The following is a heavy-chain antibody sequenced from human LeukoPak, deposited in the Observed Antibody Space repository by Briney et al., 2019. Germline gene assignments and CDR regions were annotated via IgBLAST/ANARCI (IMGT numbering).Heavy chain of an antibody. CDR2: IYYSGST. J-gene: IGHJ5*02. CDR3: ARQVAYCGGDCYPNWFDP. V-gene: IGHV4-39*01. Sequence: SETLSLTCTVSGGSISSSSYYWGWIRQPPGKGLEWIGSIYYSGSTYYNPSLKSRVTISVDTSKNQFSLKLSSVTAADTAVYYCARQVAYCGGDCYPNWFDPWGQGTLVTVSS. D-gene: IGHD2-21*02. CDR1: GGSISSSSYY.